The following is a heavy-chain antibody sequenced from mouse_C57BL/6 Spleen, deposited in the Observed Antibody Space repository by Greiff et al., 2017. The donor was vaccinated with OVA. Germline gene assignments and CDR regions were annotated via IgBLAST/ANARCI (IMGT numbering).Heavy chain of an antibody. J-gene: IGHJ2*01. CDR1: GYTFTSYW. V-gene: IGHV1-69*01. CDR2: IDPSDSYT. CDR3: ARGGAQATDFDY. Sequence: QVHVKQPGAELVMPGASVKLSCKASGYTFTSYWMHWVKQRPGQGLEWIGEIDPSDSYTNYNQKFKGKSTLTVDKSSSTAYMQLSSLTSEDSAVYYCARGGAQATDFDYWGQGTTLTVSS. D-gene: IGHD3-2*02.